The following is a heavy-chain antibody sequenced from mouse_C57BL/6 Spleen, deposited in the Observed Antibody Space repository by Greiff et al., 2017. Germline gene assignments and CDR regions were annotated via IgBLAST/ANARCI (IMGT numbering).Heavy chain of an antibody. CDR3: ARFGYDYDWYCDV. V-gene: IGHV1-69*01. CDR2: IDPSDSYP. J-gene: IGHJ1*03. CDR1: GYTFTSYW. Sequence: QVQLQQPGAELVMPGASVKLSCKASGYTFTSYWMHWVKQRPGQGLEWIGEIDPSDSYPNYNQKFKGKSTLTVDKSSSTAYMQLSSLTSEDSAVYYCARFGYDYDWYCDVWGTGTTVTVSS. D-gene: IGHD2-4*01.